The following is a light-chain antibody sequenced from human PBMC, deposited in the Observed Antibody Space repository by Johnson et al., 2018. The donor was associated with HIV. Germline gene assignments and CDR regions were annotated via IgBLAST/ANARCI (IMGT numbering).Light chain of an antibody. CDR2: ENN. CDR3: GTWDTSLSAGGG. Sequence: SVLTQPPSVSAAPGQKVTISCSGSSSNIGNNYVSWYQQHPGTAPKLLIYENNKRPSGIPDRFSGSKSGTSATLGITGLQTGDEADYYCGTWDTSLSAGGGFGTGTKVTVL. CDR1: SSNIGNNY. V-gene: IGLV1-51*02. J-gene: IGLJ1*01.